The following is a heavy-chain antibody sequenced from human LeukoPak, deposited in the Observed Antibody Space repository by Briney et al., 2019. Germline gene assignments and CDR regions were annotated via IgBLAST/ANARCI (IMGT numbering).Heavy chain of an antibody. CDR1: GFTFGDFA. D-gene: IGHD6-13*01. CDR3: ARGTLSVATAGHDAFDI. CDR2: IRTKAYGGTP. J-gene: IGHJ3*02. V-gene: IGHV3-49*04. Sequence: GGSLRLSCTASGFTFGDFAMSWVRQAPGKGLQWVGLIRTKAYGGTPEYAASVKGRFTISRDDSKSIAYLQMNSLKTEDTAVYYRARGTLSVATAGHDAFDIWGQGTMVTVSS.